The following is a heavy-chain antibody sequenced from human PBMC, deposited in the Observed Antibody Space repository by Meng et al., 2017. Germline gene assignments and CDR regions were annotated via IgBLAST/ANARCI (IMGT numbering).Heavy chain of an antibody. CDR1: GFTFNNYW. V-gene: IGHV3-74*01. J-gene: IGHJ4*02. CDR2: ISGDGSIT. CDR3: LDEAPRSDY. D-gene: IGHD1-1*01. Sequence: EVALVGSGGGLVQPGGSLRLSCAASGFTFNNYWMHWVRQVPGKGLVWVSRISGDGSITNYADSVKGRFTISRDNAKNTLYLQMNSLRPEDTAVYYCLDEAPRSDYWGQGSLVTVSS.